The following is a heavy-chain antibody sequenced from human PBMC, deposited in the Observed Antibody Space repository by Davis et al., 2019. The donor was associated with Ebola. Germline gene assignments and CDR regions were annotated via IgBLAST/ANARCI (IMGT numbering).Heavy chain of an antibody. V-gene: IGHV3-23*01. D-gene: IGHD3-10*01. CDR3: ARRYYGSGTYYKDY. CDR2: VSGDGGAT. CDR1: GFTFSSYF. Sequence: PGGSLRLSCAASGFTFSSYFMSWVRQAPGKGLEWLSSVSGDGGATYYAGSVKGRFTISRDNSKNALYLQMNTLRAEDTAVYYCARRYYGSGTYYKDYWGQGALVTVSS. J-gene: IGHJ4*02.